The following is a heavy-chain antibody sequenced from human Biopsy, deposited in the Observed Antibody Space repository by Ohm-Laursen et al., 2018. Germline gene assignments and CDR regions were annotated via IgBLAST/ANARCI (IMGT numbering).Heavy chain of an antibody. Sequence: SLRLSCTASGFNFNDYGMHWVRQAPGKGLEWVAVISHDGRSRFYVDSVKGRFTISRDNSNNTLYLQMNSLRADDTAVYYCARGANPFHYWGRGTLVTVSS. V-gene: IGHV3-30*03. J-gene: IGHJ4*02. D-gene: IGHD4/OR15-4a*01. CDR1: GFNFNDYG. CDR2: ISHDGRSR. CDR3: ARGANPFHY.